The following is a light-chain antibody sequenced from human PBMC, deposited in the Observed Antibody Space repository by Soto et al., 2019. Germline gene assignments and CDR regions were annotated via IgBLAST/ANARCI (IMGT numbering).Light chain of an antibody. CDR1: SNDVGTYNL. J-gene: IGLJ1*01. CDR3: SSYAGSTTYV. CDR2: EGF. V-gene: IGLV2-23*01. Sequence: ALTQPASVSGSPGQSITLSCTGTSNDVGTYNLVSWYQQHPGKAPKLIIFEGFKRPSGVSNRFSGSKSGNTASLTISGLQAEDEADYYCSSYAGSTTYVFGTGTKVTVL.